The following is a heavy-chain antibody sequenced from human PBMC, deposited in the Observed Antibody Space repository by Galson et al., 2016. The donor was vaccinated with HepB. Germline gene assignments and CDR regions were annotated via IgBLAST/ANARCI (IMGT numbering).Heavy chain of an antibody. V-gene: IGHV3-48*02. J-gene: IGHJ4*02. Sequence: SLRLSCAASGFTFSSYGMNWVRQAPGKGLEWVSFIDISGTIIYYADSVKGRFSISRDNAKNSLYLQMNSLKDEDTAVYYCPSPSSAAVSVSRFDYWVQGVLVTVSS. CDR2: IDISGTII. CDR3: PSPSSAAVSVSRFDY. D-gene: IGHD2-15*01. CDR1: GFTFSSYG.